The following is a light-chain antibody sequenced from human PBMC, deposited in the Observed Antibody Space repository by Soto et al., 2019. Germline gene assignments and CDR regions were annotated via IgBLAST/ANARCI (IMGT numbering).Light chain of an antibody. J-gene: IGKJ1*01. CDR3: QQGGNWLWT. CDR2: DAS. V-gene: IGKV3-11*01. CDR1: QSVSDY. Sequence: EIVLTQSPATLSLSPGERATLSCRASQSVSDYLAWYQQRPGQAPRLLIYDASKRATGIPARFSGSGSGTDVSLTISSLEPEDLAVYYCQQGGNWLWTFGQGTKVEIK.